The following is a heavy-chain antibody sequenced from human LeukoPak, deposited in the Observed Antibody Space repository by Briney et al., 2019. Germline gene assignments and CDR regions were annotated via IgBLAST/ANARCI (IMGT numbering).Heavy chain of an antibody. J-gene: IGHJ4*02. V-gene: IGHV3-74*01. CDR1: GFTFSSYW. D-gene: IGHD6-6*01. Sequence: GGSLRLSCAASGFTFSSYWMHWVRQAPGKGLVWVSRINSGGSSTNCADSVKGRFTISRDNAKNTLYLQMNSLRAEDTAVYYCARGTDRSSSEGFDYWGQGTLVTVSS. CDR3: ARGTDRSSSEGFDY. CDR2: INSGGSST.